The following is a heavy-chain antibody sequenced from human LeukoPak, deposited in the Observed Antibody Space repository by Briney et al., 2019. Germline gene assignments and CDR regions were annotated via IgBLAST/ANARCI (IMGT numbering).Heavy chain of an antibody. Sequence: SETLSLTCTVSGDSISSAYWSWIRQPPGKGLEYIGFIYYTGSTNYNPSLKSRVTMSLDTSKNQFSLTLTSVTATDTAVYYCARLGKEVTYRAYYFDYWGQGTLVTVSS. CDR3: ARLGKEVTYRAYYFDY. V-gene: IGHV4-59*08. CDR2: IYYTGST. D-gene: IGHD5-18*01. CDR1: GDSISSAY. J-gene: IGHJ4*02.